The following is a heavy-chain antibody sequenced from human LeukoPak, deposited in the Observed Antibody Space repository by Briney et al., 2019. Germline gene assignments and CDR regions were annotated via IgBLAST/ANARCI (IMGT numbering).Heavy chain of an antibody. CDR2: MSYGGPNK. CDR3: AIGGRYCSSTSCYANAFDY. Sequence: PRASLRLSCAASGFTFSSYGMHWVRQAPGKGLEWVAVMSYGGPNKYYADSVKGRFTIYRDNSKNTLYLQMSSLRAEDTAVYYCAIGGRYCSSTSCYANAFDYWGQGTLV. J-gene: IGHJ4*02. D-gene: IGHD2-2*01. CDR1: GFTFSSYG. V-gene: IGHV3-30*03.